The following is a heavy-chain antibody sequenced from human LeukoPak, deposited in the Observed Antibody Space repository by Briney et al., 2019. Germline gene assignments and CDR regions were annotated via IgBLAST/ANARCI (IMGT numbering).Heavy chain of an antibody. J-gene: IGHJ3*02. V-gene: IGHV1-2*02. Sequence: GASVKVSCKASGYTFTDNHMYWIRQAPGQGPDCMGWINPNSGGTNYAQKFQGRITMTRDTSISTAYMELSRLTPDDTAIYFCARELGRNAFDIWGQGTMVTVSP. CDR2: INPNSGGT. CDR3: ARELGRNAFDI. CDR1: GYTFTDNH. D-gene: IGHD7-27*01.